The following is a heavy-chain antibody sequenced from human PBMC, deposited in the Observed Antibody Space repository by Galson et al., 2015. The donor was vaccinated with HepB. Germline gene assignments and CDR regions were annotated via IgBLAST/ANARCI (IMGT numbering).Heavy chain of an antibody. D-gene: IGHD3-22*01. Sequence: SLRLSCAASGFTFSSYWMHWVRQAPGKGLVWVSRINSDGSSTSYADSVKGRFTISRDNSKNTLYLQMNSLRAEDTAVYYCAKDLMGLGITMIVGGWGQGTLVTVSS. V-gene: IGHV3-74*01. CDR3: AKDLMGLGITMIVGG. CDR1: GFTFSSYW. J-gene: IGHJ4*02. CDR2: INSDGSST.